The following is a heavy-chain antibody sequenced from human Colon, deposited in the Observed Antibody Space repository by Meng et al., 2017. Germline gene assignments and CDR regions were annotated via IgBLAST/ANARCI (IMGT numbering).Heavy chain of an antibody. CDR2: TSHSGST. CDR1: VGSISRSDW. CDR3: ASSDYYRSDY. Sequence: QVPSQASGQGLDKPTETLSLTFAVSVGSISRSDWWSWVRRPPGKGLEWIGETSHSGSTNYSPSLKSRVTISLDKSKNQLSLKLNSVTAADTAVYYCASSDYYRSDYWGQGTLVTVSS. D-gene: IGHD3-22*01. J-gene: IGHJ4*02. V-gene: IGHV4-4*02.